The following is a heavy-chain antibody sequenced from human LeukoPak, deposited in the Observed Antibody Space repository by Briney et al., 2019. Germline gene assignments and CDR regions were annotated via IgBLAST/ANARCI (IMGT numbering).Heavy chain of an antibody. CDR1: GFTFSSYG. V-gene: IGHV3-23*01. Sequence: GGSLRLSCAASGFTFSSYGMSWVRQAPGKGPEWVSTISGSGGSTYYAGSVKGRFTISRDNSKNTLYLQMINLRAEDTAVYYCVQLGFMITFGEVSVAGHLVNWGEGSLVTLS. CDR3: VQLGFMITFGEVSVAGHLVN. D-gene: IGHD3-16*01. CDR2: ISGSGGST. J-gene: IGHJ4*02.